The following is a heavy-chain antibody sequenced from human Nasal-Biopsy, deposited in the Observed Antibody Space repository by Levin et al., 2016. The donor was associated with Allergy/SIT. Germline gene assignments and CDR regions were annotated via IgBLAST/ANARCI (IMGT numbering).Heavy chain of an antibody. Sequence: SETLSLTCTVSGGSISSGGYYWSWIRQHPGKGLEWIGYIYYSGSTYYKPSLKSRVTISVDTSKNQFSLKLSSVTAADTAVYYCARGQMSIFGVDEGYWFDPWGQGTLVTVSP. V-gene: IGHV4-31*03. D-gene: IGHD3-3*01. CDR2: IYYSGST. CDR3: ARGQMSIFGVDEGYWFDP. CDR1: GGSISSGGYY. J-gene: IGHJ5*02.